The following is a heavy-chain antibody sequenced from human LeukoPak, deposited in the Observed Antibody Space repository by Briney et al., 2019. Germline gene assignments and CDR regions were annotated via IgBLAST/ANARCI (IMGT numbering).Heavy chain of an antibody. CDR3: ARDVGYGDYAFDY. V-gene: IGHV4-59*01. CDR2: IYYSGST. D-gene: IGHD4-17*01. J-gene: IGHJ4*02. CDR1: GGSISSYY. Sequence: SETLSLTCTVSGGSISSYYWSWIRQPPGKGLEWIGYIYYSGSTNYNPSLKSRVTISVDTSKNQFSLKLSSVTAADTAVYYCARDVGYGDYAFDYWGQGTLGTVSS.